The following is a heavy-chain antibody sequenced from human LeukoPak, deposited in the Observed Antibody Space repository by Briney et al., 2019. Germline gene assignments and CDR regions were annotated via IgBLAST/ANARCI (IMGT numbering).Heavy chain of an antibody. Sequence: GGSLRLSCAASGFTFSSYSMNWVRQAPGKGLEWVSYISSSSSTIYYADSVKGRFTISRDNAKNSLYLQMNSLKTEDTAVYYCTSRGFGELQKSYNYWGQGTLVTVSS. J-gene: IGHJ4*02. D-gene: IGHD3-10*01. CDR3: TSRGFGELQKSYNY. CDR1: GFTFSSYS. CDR2: ISSSSSTI. V-gene: IGHV3-48*01.